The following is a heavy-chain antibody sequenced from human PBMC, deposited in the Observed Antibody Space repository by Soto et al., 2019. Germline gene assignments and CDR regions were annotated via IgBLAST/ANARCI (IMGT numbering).Heavy chain of an antibody. J-gene: IGHJ3*02. D-gene: IGHD1-26*01. CDR1: GFTFSSYA. V-gene: IGHV3-23*01. CDR2: ISGSGGST. Sequence: EVQLLESGGGLVQPGGSLRLSCAASGFTFSSYAMSWVRQAPGKGLEWVSAISGSGGSTYYADCVKGRFTISRDKFKNTRYPQMNSLRADDTAVYYCAKVPGSIVVATSNAFDIWGQGTMVTVSS. CDR3: AKVPGSIVVATSNAFDI.